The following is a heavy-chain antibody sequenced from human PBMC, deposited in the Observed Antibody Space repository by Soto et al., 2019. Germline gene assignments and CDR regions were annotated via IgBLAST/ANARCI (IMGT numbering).Heavy chain of an antibody. CDR1: GYTVTSYG. CDR2: ISAYNGNT. D-gene: IGHD6-13*01. CDR3: ARTYSSSSVYYYYGMDV. J-gene: IGHJ6*02. V-gene: IGHV1-18*01. Sequence: ASVKVSCKASGYTVTSYGISWVRQAPGQGLEWMGWISAYNGNTNYAQKLQGRVTMTTDTSTSTAYMELRSLRSDDTAVYYCARTYSSSSVYYYYGMDVWGQGTTVT.